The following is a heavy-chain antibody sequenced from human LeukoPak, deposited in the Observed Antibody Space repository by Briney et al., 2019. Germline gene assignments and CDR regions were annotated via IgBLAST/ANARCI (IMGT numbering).Heavy chain of an antibody. CDR1: GFTFSSYA. V-gene: IGHV3-23*01. CDR2: ISGSGGST. D-gene: IGHD6-13*01. J-gene: IGHJ4*02. CDR3: AKVYRKQQLVVRYFDY. Sequence: PGGSLRLSCAASGFTFSSYAMSWVRQAPGKGLEWVSGISGSGGSTYYADSVKGRFTISRDNSKNTLYLQMNSLSAEDTAVYYCAKVYRKQQLVVRYFDYWGQGTLVTVSS.